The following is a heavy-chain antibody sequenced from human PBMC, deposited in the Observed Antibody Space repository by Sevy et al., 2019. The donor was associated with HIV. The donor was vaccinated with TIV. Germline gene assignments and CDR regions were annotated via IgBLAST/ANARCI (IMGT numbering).Heavy chain of an antibody. CDR2: IYWDDDK. CDR3: ARRVIAASKNFNWFDP. CDR1: GFSLSTGGEG. Sequence: SGPTLVKPTQTLTLTCTFSGFSLSTGGEGVGWIRQPPGKALEWLAVIYWDDDKPYRPTLKNRLTITRDTSKNQVVLTMTNMYPVDSGTYFCARRVIAASKNFNWFDPCGRGTLVTVSS. V-gene: IGHV2-5*02. D-gene: IGHD6-6*01. J-gene: IGHJ5*02.